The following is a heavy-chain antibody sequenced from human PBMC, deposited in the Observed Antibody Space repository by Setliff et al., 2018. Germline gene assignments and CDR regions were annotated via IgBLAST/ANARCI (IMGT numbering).Heavy chain of an antibody. Sequence: PGGSLRLSCAASGFTVSSSYMSWVRQAPGKGLEWVSVMYSGGSTYYADSVKGRFTFSRDNSKNTLYLQMNSLRAEDTAVYYCARDEGDYADYWGQGTLVTVSS. V-gene: IGHV3-66*02. D-gene: IGHD4-17*01. J-gene: IGHJ4*02. CDR1: GFTVSSSY. CDR3: ARDEGDYADY. CDR2: MYSGGST.